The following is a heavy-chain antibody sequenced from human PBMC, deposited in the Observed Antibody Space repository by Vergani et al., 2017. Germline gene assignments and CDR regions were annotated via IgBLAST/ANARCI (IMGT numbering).Heavy chain of an antibody. CDR2: IVVGSGNT. V-gene: IGHV1-58*01. D-gene: IGHD2-2*02. CDR3: ARLRGFVVVPAAIFDY. J-gene: IGHJ4*02. CDR1: GFTFTSSA. Sequence: QMQLVQSGPEVKKPGTSVKVSCKASGFTFTSSAVQWVRQARGQRLEWIGWIVVGSGNTNYAQKFQERVTITRDMSTSTAYMELSSLRSEDTAVYYCARLRGFVVVPAAIFDYWGQGTLVTVSS.